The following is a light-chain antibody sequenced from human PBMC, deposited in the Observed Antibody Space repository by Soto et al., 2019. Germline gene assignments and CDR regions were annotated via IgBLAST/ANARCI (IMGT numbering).Light chain of an antibody. CDR3: QQRSNWPPV. V-gene: IGKV3-15*01. Sequence: EIVMTQSPATLSVSPGERATLSCRASQSVSSNLAWYQQKPGQAPRLLIYGASTRATGIPARFSGSGSGTDFTLIISRLEPEDFAVYYCQQRSNWPPVFGGGTKVDI. CDR2: GAS. CDR1: QSVSSN. J-gene: IGKJ4*01.